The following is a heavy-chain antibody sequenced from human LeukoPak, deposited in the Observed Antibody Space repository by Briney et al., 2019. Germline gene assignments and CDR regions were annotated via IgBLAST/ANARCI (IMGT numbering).Heavy chain of an antibody. CDR3: ARPRGIAVAGTEAWFDP. J-gene: IGHJ5*02. CDR2: IYYSGST. V-gene: IGHV4-59*01. Sequence: SETLSLTCTVSGGSISSYYWSWIRQPPGKGLEWIGYIYYSGSTNYNPSLKSRVTISVDTSKNQFSLKLSSVTAADTAVYYCARPRGIAVAGTEAWFDPWGQGTLVTVSS. D-gene: IGHD6-19*01. CDR1: GGSISSYY.